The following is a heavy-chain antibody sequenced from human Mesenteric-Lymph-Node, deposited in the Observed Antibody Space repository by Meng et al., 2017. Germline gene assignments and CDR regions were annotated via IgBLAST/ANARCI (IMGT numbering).Heavy chain of an antibody. CDR1: GGSISSGSDY. V-gene: IGHV4-61*02. J-gene: IGHJ5*02. CDR3: ARDRGYSYGFNWFDP. CDR2: IYTSGST. D-gene: IGHD5-18*01. Sequence: SETLSLTCTVSGGSISSGSDYWSWIRQPAGKGLEWIGRIYTSGSTNYNPSLKSRVTISVDTSKNQFSLKLSSVTAADTAVYYCARDRGYSYGFNWFDPWGQGTLVTVSS.